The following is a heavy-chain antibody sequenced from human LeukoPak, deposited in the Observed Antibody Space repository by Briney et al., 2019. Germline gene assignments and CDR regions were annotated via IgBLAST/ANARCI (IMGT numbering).Heavy chain of an antibody. D-gene: IGHD3-10*01. CDR3: ARAMGGSGSYYSYYFDY. V-gene: IGHV1-69*13. CDR1: GGTFSSYA. CDR2: IIPIFGTA. Sequence: ASVKVSCKASGGTFSSYAISWVRQAPGQGLEWMGGIIPIFGTANYAQKFQGRVTITADESTSTAYMELSSLRSEDTAVYYCARAMGGSGSYYSYYFDYWGQGTLVTVSS. J-gene: IGHJ4*02.